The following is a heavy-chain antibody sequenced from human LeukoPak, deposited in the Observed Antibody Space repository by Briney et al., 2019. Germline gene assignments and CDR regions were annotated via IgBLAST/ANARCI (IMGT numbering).Heavy chain of an antibody. Sequence: GGSLRLSCVGSGFTFDDYAMHWVRQAPGKGLEWVSGISWNSGRRGYADSVKGRFTISRDNAKNSLYLQMNSLRAEDTAVYYCARDKWELVLWGQGTLVTVSS. CDR2: ISWNSGRR. J-gene: IGHJ4*02. V-gene: IGHV3-9*01. CDR3: ARDKWELVL. CDR1: GFTFDDYA. D-gene: IGHD1-26*01.